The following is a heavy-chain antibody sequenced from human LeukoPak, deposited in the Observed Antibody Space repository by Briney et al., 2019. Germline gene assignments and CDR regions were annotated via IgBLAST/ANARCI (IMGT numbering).Heavy chain of an antibody. D-gene: IGHD3-16*01. V-gene: IGHV3-33*01. CDR2: IWYDGSNK. J-gene: IGHJ3*02. CDR1: GFTFSSCG. CDR3: ARGGDAFDI. Sequence: GRSLRLSCAASGFTFSSCGMHWVRQAPGKGLEWVAVIWYDGSNKYYADSVKGRFTISRDNSKNTLYLQMNSLRAEDTAVYYCARGGDAFDIWGQGTMVTVSS.